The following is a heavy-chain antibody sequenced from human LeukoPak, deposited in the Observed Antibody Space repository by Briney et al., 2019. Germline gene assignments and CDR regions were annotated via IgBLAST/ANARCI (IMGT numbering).Heavy chain of an antibody. CDR1: GFTFSTYG. D-gene: IGHD5-24*01. V-gene: IGHV3-33*01. CDR2: IWNDGSNK. Sequence: GRSLRLSCAASGFTFSTYGIHWVRQAPGKGLEWVAVIWNDGSNKFYADSVKGRFTISRDNSKNTLYLQMNSLRAEDTAVYYCARGYGGLGWLQFYCAFDVWGQGTMVTVSS. J-gene: IGHJ3*01. CDR3: ARGYGGLGWLQFYCAFDV.